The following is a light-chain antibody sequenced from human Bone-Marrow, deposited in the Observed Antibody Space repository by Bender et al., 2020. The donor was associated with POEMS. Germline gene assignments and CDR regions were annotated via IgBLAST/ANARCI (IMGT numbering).Light chain of an antibody. V-gene: IGLV2-18*02. CDR3: CSYTSSRTLV. J-gene: IGLJ3*02. Sequence: QSALTQPPSVSGSPGQSVTISCTGTSSDVGGYYRVSWYQQPPGTAPKLLIYKVTNRPSGVPARFSGSKSGNTASLTISGLRAEDEAHYYCCSYTSSRTLVFGGGTQLTVL. CDR2: KVT. CDR1: SSDVGGYYR.